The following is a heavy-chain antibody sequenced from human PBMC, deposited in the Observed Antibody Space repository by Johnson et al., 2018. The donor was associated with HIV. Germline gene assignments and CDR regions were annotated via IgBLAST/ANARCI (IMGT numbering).Heavy chain of an antibody. J-gene: IGHJ3*02. Sequence: VQLVESGGGLVQPGGSLSLSCAASGFTFSNYDMHWVRQITGKRLEWVSGIDPAGNTFYAGSVKGRFTISRENAKTTLYREMKSLRVDDTAGYYCGTGVASTSAAAFEMWGQGTMVTVSS. CDR2: IDPAGNT. D-gene: IGHD2-15*01. V-gene: IGHV3-13*01. CDR1: GFTFSNYD. CDR3: GTGVASTSAAAFEM.